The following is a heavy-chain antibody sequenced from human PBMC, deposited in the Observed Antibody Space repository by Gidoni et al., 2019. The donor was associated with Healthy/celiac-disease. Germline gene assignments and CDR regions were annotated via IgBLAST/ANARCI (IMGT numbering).Heavy chain of an antibody. CDR3: ARDHPSIGFSGWFDP. D-gene: IGHD3-10*01. V-gene: IGHV1-18*01. CDR2: ISAYNGNT. CDR1: GYTFTSYG. J-gene: IGHJ5*02. Sequence: QLQLVPSGAEVKKPGASVNVSCKASGYTFTSYGISWVRQAPGQGLEWMGWISAYNGNTNYAQKLQGRVTMTTDTSTSTAYMELRSLRSDDTAVYYCARDHPSIGFSGWFDPWGQGTLVTVSS.